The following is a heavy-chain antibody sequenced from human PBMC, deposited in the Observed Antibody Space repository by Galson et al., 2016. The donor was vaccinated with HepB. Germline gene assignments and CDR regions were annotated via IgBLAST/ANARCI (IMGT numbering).Heavy chain of an antibody. CDR3: AKERLVRRIFDH. CDR2: ISTRRTT. CDR1: GFVFSSFG. D-gene: IGHD1-1*01. Sequence: SLRLSCAASGFVFSSFGLSWVRQAPGKGLEWVASISTRRTTYYSDSVQGRFTISRDNSSNTLYLQMNGLRAEDTAVYYCAKERLVRRIFDHWGQGTLLTVS. J-gene: IGHJ4*02. V-gene: IGHV3-23*01.